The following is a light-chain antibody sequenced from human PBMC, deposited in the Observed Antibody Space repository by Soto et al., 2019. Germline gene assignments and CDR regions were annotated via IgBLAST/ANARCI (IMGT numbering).Light chain of an antibody. CDR2: GAS. CDR1: QSVNSN. J-gene: IGKJ2*01. V-gene: IGKV3-15*01. CDR3: QQYHNWPPYT. Sequence: EIVMTQSPATLSVSPGEGATLSCRASQSVNSNLAWYQQKPGQAPRLLIYGASTRATGIPARFSGSGSGTEFTLTITSLQSEDFAVYYCQQYHNWPPYTFGQGTKLEIK.